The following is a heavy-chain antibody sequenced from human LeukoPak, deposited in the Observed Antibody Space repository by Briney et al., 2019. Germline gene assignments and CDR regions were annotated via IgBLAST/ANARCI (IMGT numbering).Heavy chain of an antibody. CDR2: IIPIFGTA. CDR3: ATAGCSGGSCPPYYYYYYMDV. D-gene: IGHD2-15*01. Sequence: ASVKVSCKASGGTFSSYAISWVRQAPGQGLEWMGGIIPIFGTANYAQKFQGRVTITADESTSTAYMELSSLRSEDTAVYYCATAGCSGGSCPPYYYYYYMDVWGKGTTVTVSS. J-gene: IGHJ6*03. V-gene: IGHV1-69*13. CDR1: GGTFSSYA.